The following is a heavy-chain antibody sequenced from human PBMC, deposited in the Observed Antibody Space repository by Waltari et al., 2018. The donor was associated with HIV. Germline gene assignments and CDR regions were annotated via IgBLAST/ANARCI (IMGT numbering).Heavy chain of an antibody. V-gene: IGHV1-24*01. CDR1: GYPLSDLS. D-gene: IGHD2-15*01. Sequence: QSTSALKRPGASVTISCQVSGYPLSDLSMQWVRQGRGRRLEWMGGFDPKNGKPVYSQRFWGRVSLAEDTSEDTAFLELNRLTSDDTAVYYCVTLYNESPLYSNFWGQGTLVTV. CDR2: FDPKNGKP. J-gene: IGHJ1*01. CDR3: VTLYNESPLYSNF.